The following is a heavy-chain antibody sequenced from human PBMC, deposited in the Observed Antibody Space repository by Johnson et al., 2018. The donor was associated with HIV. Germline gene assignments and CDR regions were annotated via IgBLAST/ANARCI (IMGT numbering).Heavy chain of an antibody. CDR3: ARVSLAYSYGYDALDI. J-gene: IGHJ3*02. Sequence: QVQLVESGGGLVKPGGSLRLSCAASGFTFSDYYMSWIRQAPGKGLEWVSYITGSGTVVYYADSVKGRFTISRDNAKNSLYLQMNSLRADDTAVYYCARVSLAYSYGYDALDIWGQGTMVTVSA. V-gene: IGHV3-11*04. CDR1: GFTFSDYY. CDR2: ITGSGTVV. D-gene: IGHD5-18*01.